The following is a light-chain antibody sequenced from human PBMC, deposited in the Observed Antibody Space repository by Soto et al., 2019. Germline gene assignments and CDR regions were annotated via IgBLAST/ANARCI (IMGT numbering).Light chain of an antibody. V-gene: IGKV1-27*01. CDR3: QKYNSAPLT. J-gene: IGKJ4*01. Sequence: DIQMTQSPSSLSASVGDRVTITCRASQGISNYLAWYQQKTGKVHKLLIYAASTLQSGVQSRFSGSGSGTDFTLTISSLQTEEVATYDCQKYNSAPLTLGGWNKVEIK. CDR1: QGISNY. CDR2: AAS.